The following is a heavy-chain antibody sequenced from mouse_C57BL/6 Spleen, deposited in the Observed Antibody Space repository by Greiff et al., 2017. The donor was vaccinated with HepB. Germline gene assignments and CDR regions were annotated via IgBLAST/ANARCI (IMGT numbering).Heavy chain of an antibody. CDR2: ISDGGSYT. D-gene: IGHD1-2*01. Sequence: VQLQQSGGGFVKPGGSLKLSCAASGFTFSSYAMSWVRQTPEKRLEWVATISDGGSYTYYPDNVKGRFTISRDNAKNNLYLQMSHLKSEDTAMYYCARALLRYWYFDVWGTGTTVTVSS. J-gene: IGHJ1*03. CDR3: ARALLRYWYFDV. V-gene: IGHV5-4*01. CDR1: GFTFSSYA.